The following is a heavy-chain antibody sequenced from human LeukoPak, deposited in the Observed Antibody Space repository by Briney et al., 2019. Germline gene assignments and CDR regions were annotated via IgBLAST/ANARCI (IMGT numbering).Heavy chain of an antibody. D-gene: IGHD6-25*01. J-gene: IGHJ4*02. V-gene: IGHV3-74*01. CDR2: INSDGSGT. Sequence: GGSLRLSCAASGFTVSSNYMSWVRQAPGKGLVWVSRINSDGSGTTYADSVKGRLTISRDNAKNTVYLQMNSLRAEDTAVYYCARGRGIAYYFDYWGQGTLVTVSS. CDR3: ARGRGIAYYFDY. CDR1: GFTVSSNY.